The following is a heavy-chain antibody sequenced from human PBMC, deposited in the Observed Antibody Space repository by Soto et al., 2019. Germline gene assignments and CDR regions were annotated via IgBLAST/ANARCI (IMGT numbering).Heavy chain of an antibody. D-gene: IGHD4-17*01. J-gene: IGHJ4*02. V-gene: IGHV3-74*01. CDR3: ARVNYGDYGGVYDY. Sequence: EVQLVESGGGLVQPGGSLRLSCAASGFTVSSYLMHWVRQAPGKGLVWVSRINSDGSSTSFADSVKGRFTISRDNANNTLYRQMNSLRAEDMAVYYCARVNYGDYGGVYDYWGQGTLVTLSS. CDR2: INSDGSST. CDR1: GFTVSSYL.